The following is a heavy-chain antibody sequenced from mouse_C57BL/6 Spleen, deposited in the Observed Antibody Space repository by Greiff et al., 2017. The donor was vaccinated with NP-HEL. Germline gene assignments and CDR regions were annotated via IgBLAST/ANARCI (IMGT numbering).Heavy chain of an antibody. Sequence: EVKVEESGEGLVKPGGSLKLSCAASGFTFSSYAMSWVRQTPEKRLEWVAYISSGGDYIYYADTVKGRFTISRDNARNTLYLQMSSLKSEDTAMYYCTRDGNYNFDYWGQGTTLTVSS. V-gene: IGHV5-9-1*02. CDR3: TRDGNYNFDY. CDR2: ISSGGDYI. CDR1: GFTFSSYA. D-gene: IGHD2-1*01. J-gene: IGHJ2*01.